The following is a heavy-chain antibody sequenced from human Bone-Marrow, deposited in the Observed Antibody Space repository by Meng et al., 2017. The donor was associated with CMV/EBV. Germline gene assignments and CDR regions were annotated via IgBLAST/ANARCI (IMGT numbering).Heavy chain of an antibody. D-gene: IGHD4-11*01. CDR1: GGSISSSSYY. J-gene: IGHJ4*02. V-gene: IGHV4-39*01. CDR2: INHSGGT. CDR3: ARHTTVWNSGYFDY. Sequence: SETLSFTCTVSGGSISSSSYYWSWIRQPPGKGLEWLGEINHSGGTNCNPSLESRVTISVDTSKNQFSLKLSSLTAADTAVYYCARHTTVWNSGYFDYWGQGPLVTVSS.